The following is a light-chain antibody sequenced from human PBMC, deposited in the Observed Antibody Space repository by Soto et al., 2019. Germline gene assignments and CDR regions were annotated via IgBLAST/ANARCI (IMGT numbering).Light chain of an antibody. Sequence: EIMLTQSPGTLYLSPGEIATLSCRASQSLSGGYLAWFQQKPGQTPRLLIYSASNRATDIPDRFSGSGSGTDFTLTISRLEPEDFVVYYCQQNGSLPITFGQGTRLEIK. CDR3: QQNGSLPIT. V-gene: IGKV3-20*01. CDR2: SAS. CDR1: QSLSGGY. J-gene: IGKJ5*01.